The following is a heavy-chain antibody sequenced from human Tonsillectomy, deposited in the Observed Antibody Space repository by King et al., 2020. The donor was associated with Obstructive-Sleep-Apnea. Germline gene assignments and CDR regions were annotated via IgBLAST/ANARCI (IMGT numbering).Heavy chain of an antibody. V-gene: IGHV3-30*04. CDR1: GFTFSSYA. J-gene: IGHJ4*02. Sequence: VQLVESGGGVVQPGRSLRLSCAASGFTFSSYAMHWVRQAPGKGLEWVAVISYDGSNKYYADSVKGRFTISRDNSKNTLYLQMNSLRAEDTAVYYCAREGSYDYVWGSYRPPEDYWGQGTLVTFSS. CDR2: ISYDGSNK. D-gene: IGHD3-16*02. CDR3: AREGSYDYVWGSYRPPEDY.